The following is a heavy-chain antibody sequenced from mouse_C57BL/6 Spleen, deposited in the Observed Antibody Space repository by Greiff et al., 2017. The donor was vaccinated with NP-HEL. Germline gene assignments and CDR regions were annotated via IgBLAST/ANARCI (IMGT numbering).Heavy chain of an antibody. CDR1: GYTFTSYW. Sequence: QVQLQQPGAELVKPGASVKMSCKASGYTFTSYWITWVKQRPGQGLEWIGDIYPGSGSTNYNEKFKSKATLTVDTSSSTAYMQLSSLTSEDSAVYYCARKGDYDFWFAYWGQGTLVTVSA. J-gene: IGHJ3*01. CDR3: ARKGDYDFWFAY. D-gene: IGHD2-4*01. V-gene: IGHV1-55*01. CDR2: IYPGSGST.